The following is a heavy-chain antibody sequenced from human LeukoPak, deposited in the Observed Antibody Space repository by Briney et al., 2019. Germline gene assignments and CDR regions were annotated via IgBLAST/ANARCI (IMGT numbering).Heavy chain of an antibody. Sequence: ASVKVSCKASGYTFTSYDISWVRQATGQGLEWMGWMNPNSGNTGYAQKIQGRVTMTRNTSIRRAYRKLSSLGSEDTAVYYCASEGYSSGWYTQTDAFDIWGQGTMVTVSS. CDR1: GYTFTSYD. CDR3: ASEGYSSGWYTQTDAFDI. CDR2: MNPNSGNT. V-gene: IGHV1-8*01. J-gene: IGHJ3*02. D-gene: IGHD6-19*01.